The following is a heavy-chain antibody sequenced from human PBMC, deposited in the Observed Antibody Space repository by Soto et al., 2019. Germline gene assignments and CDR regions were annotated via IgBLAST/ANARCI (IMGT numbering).Heavy chain of an antibody. J-gene: IGHJ4*02. CDR3: ARARGAVTTLVDY. CDR2: ISSSSSYI. CDR1: GFTFSSYS. V-gene: IGHV3-21*01. Sequence: EVQLVESGGGLVKPGGYLRLSCAASGFTFSSYSMNWVRQAPGKGLEWVSSISSSSSYIYYADSVKGRFTISRDNAKNSLYLQMNRLRAEDTTVYYCARARGAVTTLVDYWGQGTLVTVSS. D-gene: IGHD4-17*01.